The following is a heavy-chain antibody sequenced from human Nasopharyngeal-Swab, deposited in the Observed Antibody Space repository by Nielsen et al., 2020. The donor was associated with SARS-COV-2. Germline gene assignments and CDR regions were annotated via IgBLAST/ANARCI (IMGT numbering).Heavy chain of an antibody. CDR2: ISSSGSTI. J-gene: IGHJ4*02. CDR1: GFTFSSYE. Sequence: GGSLRLSCAASGFTFSSYEVNWVRQAPGKGLEWVSYISSSGSTIYYADSVKGRFTISRDNAKNSLYLQMNSLRAEDTAVYYCAGETEYNWNDGRFDYWGQGTLVTVSS. V-gene: IGHV3-48*03. CDR3: AGETEYNWNDGRFDY. D-gene: IGHD1-20*01.